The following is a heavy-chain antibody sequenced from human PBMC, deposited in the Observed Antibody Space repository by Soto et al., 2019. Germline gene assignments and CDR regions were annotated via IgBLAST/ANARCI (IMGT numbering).Heavy chain of an antibody. CDR2: ISTNGGTA. CDR1: GFTFSSCA. D-gene: IGHD6-13*01. CDR3: ARGGGSSWSNFDY. V-gene: IGHV3-64*01. Sequence: EVQLVESGGGLVQPGGSLRLSCAASGFTFSSCAMHWVRQAPGKGLEYVSGISTNGGTAYYANSVKGRFSISRDNSKNTVFLQVGSLRPEDMAVYYCARGGGSSWSNFDYWGQGTLVTVSS. J-gene: IGHJ4*02.